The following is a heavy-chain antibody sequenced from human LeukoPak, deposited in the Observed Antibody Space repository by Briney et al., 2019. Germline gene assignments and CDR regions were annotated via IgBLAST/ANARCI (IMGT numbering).Heavy chain of an antibody. CDR1: GFSIRNNY. D-gene: IGHD4-17*01. Sequence: GGSLRLSCAASGFSIRNNYTTWVRQAPGKGLEWVSIIFGGGSTYYADSVKGRFTISRDNSKNTLYLQMNSLRGDDTAVYYCASDGTTLTKTAFDSWGQGTLVTVSS. V-gene: IGHV3-66*01. CDR2: IFGGGST. CDR3: ASDGTTLTKTAFDS. J-gene: IGHJ4*02.